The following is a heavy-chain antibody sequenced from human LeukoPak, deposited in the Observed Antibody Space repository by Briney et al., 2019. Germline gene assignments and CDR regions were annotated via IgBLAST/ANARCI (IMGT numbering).Heavy chain of an antibody. V-gene: IGHV4-59*11. D-gene: IGHD2-2*01. CDR3: PSSPTLRPVDF. CDR2: IYSSGST. CDR1: GASISSHY. J-gene: IGHJ4*02. Sequence: SETLSLTCTVSGASISSHYCDWIRQSPGKGLEWIGYIYSSGSTHDSPSVKSRVTISINTSKTQSSLRLTSVNAADTAVYSCPSSPTLRPVDFWGQGTQVTVSS.